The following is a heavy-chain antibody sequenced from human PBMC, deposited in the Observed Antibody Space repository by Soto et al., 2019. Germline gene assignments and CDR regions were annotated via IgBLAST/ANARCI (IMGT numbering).Heavy chain of an antibody. CDR1: GFTFSSYG. Sequence: QVQLVESGGGVVQPGRSLRLSCAASGFTFSSYGMHWVRQAPGKGLEWVAVIWYDGSNKYYADSVKGRFTISRDNSKNTLYLQMNSLRAEDTAVYYCAREATISWYFDLWGRGTLVTVSS. D-gene: IGHD5-12*01. CDR3: AREATISWYFDL. CDR2: IWYDGSNK. J-gene: IGHJ2*01. V-gene: IGHV3-33*01.